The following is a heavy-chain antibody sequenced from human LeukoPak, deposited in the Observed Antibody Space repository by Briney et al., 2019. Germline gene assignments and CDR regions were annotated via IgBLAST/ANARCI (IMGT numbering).Heavy chain of an antibody. D-gene: IGHD1-26*01. CDR1: GGSFSSGSYY. V-gene: IGHV4-61*01. CDR2: IYYSGST. J-gene: IGHJ4*02. Sequence: SETLSLTCTVSGGSFSSGSYYWSWIRQPPGKGLEWIGYIYYSGSTNYNPSLKSRVTISVDTSKNQFSLKLSSVTAADTAVYYCARSGAGGATPFDYWGQGTLVTVSS. CDR3: ARSGAGGATPFDY.